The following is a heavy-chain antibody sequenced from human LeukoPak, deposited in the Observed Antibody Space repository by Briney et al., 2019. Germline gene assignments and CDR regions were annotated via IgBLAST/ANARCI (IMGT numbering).Heavy chain of an antibody. CDR1: GGSISSDTYY. D-gene: IGHD4-17*01. Sequence: PSETLSLTCTVSGGSISSDTYYWGWIRQPPGKGLEWIGSVYYSWNTYYNPSLKSRVTISVDTSKNQFSLKLSSVTAADTAVYYCARDSLRLRRNDAFDIWGQGTMVTVSS. V-gene: IGHV4-39*02. J-gene: IGHJ3*02. CDR2: VYYSWNT. CDR3: ARDSLRLRRNDAFDI.